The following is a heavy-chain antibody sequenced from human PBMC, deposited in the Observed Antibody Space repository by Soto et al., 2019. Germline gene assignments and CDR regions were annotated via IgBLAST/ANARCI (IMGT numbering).Heavy chain of an antibody. CDR3: ATLPHYGDPKAGV. CDR1: GGSISSSSYY. V-gene: IGHV4-39*01. CDR2: IYYRGST. D-gene: IGHD4-17*01. J-gene: IGHJ4*01. Sequence: SETLSLTCTVSGGSISSSSYYWGWIRQPPGKGLEWIGSIYYRGSTYYNSSPKSRVTISVDTSRNQFSLKLTSVTAADTAVYYCATLPHYGDPKAGVWGQGTLVTVSS.